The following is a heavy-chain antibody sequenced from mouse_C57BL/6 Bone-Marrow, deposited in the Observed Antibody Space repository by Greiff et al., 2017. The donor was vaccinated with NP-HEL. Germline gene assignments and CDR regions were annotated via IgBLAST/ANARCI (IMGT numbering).Heavy chain of an antibody. Sequence: VQLQQSGAELVRPGASVKLSCTASGFNIKDDYMHWVKQRPEQGLEWIGWIDPENGDTEYASKFQGKATITADTSSNTAYLQLSSLTSEDTAVYYCTTGSGTWYFDYWGQGTTLTVSS. CDR2: IDPENGDT. J-gene: IGHJ2*01. D-gene: IGHD4-1*01. CDR3: TTGSGTWYFDY. CDR1: GFNIKDDY. V-gene: IGHV14-4*01.